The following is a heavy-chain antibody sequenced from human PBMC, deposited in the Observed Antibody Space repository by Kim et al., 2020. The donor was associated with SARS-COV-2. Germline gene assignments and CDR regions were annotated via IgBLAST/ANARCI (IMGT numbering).Heavy chain of an antibody. J-gene: IGHJ3*01. CDR1: GFTFSTFA. CDR2: ISSSGGST. D-gene: IGHD6-6*01. V-gene: IGHV3-23*01. CDR3: VKPTYYSISYNAFAV. Sequence: GGSLRLSCAASGFTFSTFAMSWVRQAPGKGLEWVSQISSSGGSTYYADSVKGRFTISRDNSRTTLYLQVNSLSADDTAVYYCVKPTYYSISYNAFAVWGHGTMVTVSS.